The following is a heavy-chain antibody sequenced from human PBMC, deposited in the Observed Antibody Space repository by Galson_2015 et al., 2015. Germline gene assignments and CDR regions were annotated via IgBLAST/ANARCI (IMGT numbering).Heavy chain of an antibody. J-gene: IGHJ4*02. D-gene: IGHD3-22*01. CDR3: ARYDSGVNYFDY. CDR2: INPNSGGT. CDR1: GYTFSGYY. V-gene: IGHV1-2*04. Sequence: SVKVSCKASGYTFSGYYIHWMRQAPGQGLEWMGWINPNSGGTNYAQKFQGWVTVTRDTSISTAYMELSRLTSDDTAMYYCARYDSGVNYFDYWGQGTLVTVSS.